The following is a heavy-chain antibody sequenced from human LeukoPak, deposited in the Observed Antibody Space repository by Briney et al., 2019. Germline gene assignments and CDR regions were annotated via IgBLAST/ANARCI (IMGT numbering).Heavy chain of an antibody. CDR2: ISGSGGST. J-gene: IGHJ2*01. Sequence: GGTLRLSCAASGFTFSSYGMSWVRQAPGKGLEWVSAISGSGGSTYYADSVKGRFTISRDNSKNTLYLQMNSLRAEDTALYYCAKDARTTVVNWYFDLWGRGTLVTVSS. D-gene: IGHD4-23*01. CDR3: AKDARTTVVNWYFDL. V-gene: IGHV3-23*01. CDR1: GFTFSSYG.